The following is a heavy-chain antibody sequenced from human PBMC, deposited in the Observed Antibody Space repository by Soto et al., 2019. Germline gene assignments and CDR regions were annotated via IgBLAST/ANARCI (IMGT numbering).Heavy chain of an antibody. D-gene: IGHD2-15*01. Sequence: QLQLQESGPGLVKPSETLSLTCTVSGGSISSSSYYWGWIRQPPGKGLEWIGSIYYSGSTYYNPSLKSRVTISVDTSKNQFSLKLSSVTAADTAVYYCARLHYCSGGSCYSGSGYWGQGTLVTVSS. CDR2: IYYSGST. J-gene: IGHJ4*02. V-gene: IGHV4-39*01. CDR1: GGSISSSSYY. CDR3: ARLHYCSGGSCYSGSGY.